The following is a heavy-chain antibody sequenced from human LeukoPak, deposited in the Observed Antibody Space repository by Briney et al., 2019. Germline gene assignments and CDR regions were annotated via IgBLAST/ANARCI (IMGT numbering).Heavy chain of an antibody. CDR1: GFTFSSSA. Sequence: GGSLRLSCAASGFTFSSSAMSWVRQAPGKGLEWVSSISGSGDSTYYADSVKGRFTISRDNSKNTLYLQMNSLRAEDTAVYYCAKVRTMIVVVRDAFDIWGQGTMVTVSS. V-gene: IGHV3-23*01. CDR3: AKVRTMIVVVRDAFDI. CDR2: ISGSGDST. D-gene: IGHD3-22*01. J-gene: IGHJ3*02.